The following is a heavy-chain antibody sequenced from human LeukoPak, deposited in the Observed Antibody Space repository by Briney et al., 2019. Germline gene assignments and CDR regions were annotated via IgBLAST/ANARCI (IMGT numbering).Heavy chain of an antibody. Sequence: PSETLSLTCTVSGGSISSYYRSWVRQPPGKGLEWVGYMYYNGSTNYNPSLKSRVTISVDTSKNQFYLKLSSVTAADTAVYSCARHGIAQEDGPAAMPYDACDIWGQGTMVTVSS. CDR2: MYYNGST. CDR1: GGSISSYY. D-gene: IGHD2-2*01. V-gene: IGHV4-59*08. J-gene: IGHJ3*02. CDR3: ARHGIAQEDGPAAMPYDACDI.